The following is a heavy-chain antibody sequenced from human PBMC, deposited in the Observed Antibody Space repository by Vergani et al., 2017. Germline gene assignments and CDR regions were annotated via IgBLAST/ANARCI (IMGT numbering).Heavy chain of an antibody. CDR3: ARGLXDCTHIRCSPPSY. Sequence: EVQLVESGGGLVKPGGSLRLSCAASGFSFSSYSTNWVRQAPGKGLEWVASISGSSSYVFYRDSVEGRFTITRDNAKKSVYLQMNSLRAEDTAMYFCARGLXDCTHIRCSPPSYWGQGTQVTVSS. J-gene: IGHJ4*02. V-gene: IGHV3-21*02. CDR1: GFSFSSYS. D-gene: IGHD2-8*01. CDR2: ISGSSSYV.